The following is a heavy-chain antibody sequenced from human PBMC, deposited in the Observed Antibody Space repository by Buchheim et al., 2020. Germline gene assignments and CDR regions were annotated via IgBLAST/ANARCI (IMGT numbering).Heavy chain of an antibody. CDR2: INHSGST. CDR1: GGSFSGYY. J-gene: IGHJ5*02. V-gene: IGHV4-34*01. CDR3: ARRRHDFWSGPRRNWFDP. D-gene: IGHD3-3*01. Sequence: QVQLQQWGAGLLKPSETLSLTCAVYGGSFSGYYWSWIRQPPGKGLEWIGEINHSGSTNYNPSLKSRVTISVDTSQNQFSLKLSSVTAADTAVYYCARRRHDFWSGPRRNWFDPWGQGTL.